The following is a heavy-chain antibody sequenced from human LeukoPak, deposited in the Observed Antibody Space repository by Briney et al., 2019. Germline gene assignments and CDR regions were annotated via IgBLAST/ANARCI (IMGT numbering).Heavy chain of an antibody. V-gene: IGHV3-11*04. CDR3: ARDTTVKRSVYYYYYMDV. CDR1: GFTFSDYY. D-gene: IGHD4-17*01. J-gene: IGHJ6*03. Sequence: PGGSLRLSCAASGFTFSDYYMSWIRQAPGKGLEWVSYISSSGSTIYYADSVKGRFTISRDNAKNSLYLQMNSLRAEDTAVYYCARDTTVKRSVYYYYYMDVWGKGTTVTISS. CDR2: ISSSGSTI.